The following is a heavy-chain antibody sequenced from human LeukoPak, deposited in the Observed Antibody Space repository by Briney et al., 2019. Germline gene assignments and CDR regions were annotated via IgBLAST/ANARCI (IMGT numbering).Heavy chain of an antibody. D-gene: IGHD1-1*01. CDR1: GFTFSYYT. Sequence: GGSLRLSCAASGFTFSYYTMSWVRQAPGKGLEWVSSISSTGSSIYYADSVKGRFTISRDNAKNLLYLQMSSLRVEDTAVYYCARDDVAWNDVHWFDPWGQGTLVTVSS. CDR2: ISSTGSSI. V-gene: IGHV3-21*01. J-gene: IGHJ5*02. CDR3: ARDDVAWNDVHWFDP.